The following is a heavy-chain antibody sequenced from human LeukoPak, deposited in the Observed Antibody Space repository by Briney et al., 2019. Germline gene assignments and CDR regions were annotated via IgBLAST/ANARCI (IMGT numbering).Heavy chain of an antibody. CDR1: GFTFRNYG. Sequence: GRSLRLSCAASGFTFRNYGMHWVRQAPGKGLEWVAVIWYDGSNKYYADSVKGRFTISRDNSKNTLYLQMNSLRAEDTAVYYCAKDLLAVRAFDIWGQGTMVTVSS. D-gene: IGHD6-19*01. CDR2: IWYDGSNK. CDR3: AKDLLAVRAFDI. V-gene: IGHV3-33*06. J-gene: IGHJ3*02.